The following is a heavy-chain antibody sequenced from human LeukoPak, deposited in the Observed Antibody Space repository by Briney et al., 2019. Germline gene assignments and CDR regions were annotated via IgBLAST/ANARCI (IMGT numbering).Heavy chain of an antibody. V-gene: IGHV3-23*01. CDR2: ISGSGGST. J-gene: IGHJ4*02. D-gene: IGHD3-10*01. Sequence: PGGSQRLSCAASGFTFSSYAMSWVRQAPGKGLEWVSAISGSGGSTYYADSVKGRFTISRDNSKSTLYLQMNSLRAEDTAVYYCAKSSEYSYGSGSYYAFFDYWGQGTLVAVSS. CDR3: AKSSEYSYGSGSYYAFFDY. CDR1: GFTFSSYA.